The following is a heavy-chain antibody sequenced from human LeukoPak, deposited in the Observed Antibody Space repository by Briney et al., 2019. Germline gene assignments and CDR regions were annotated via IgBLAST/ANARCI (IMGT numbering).Heavy chain of an antibody. CDR2: IYYSGST. J-gene: IGHJ6*03. CDR1: GVSINSYY. V-gene: IGHV4-59*08. CDR3: ARVNKYYYYMDV. D-gene: IGHD2/OR15-2a*01. Sequence: PSETLSLTCSVSGVSINSYYWTWLRQPPGKGLEYIGYIYYSGSTNYNPSLKSRVTISVDTSKDQFSLKLTSVTASDTAVYFCARVNKYYYYMDVWGKGTTVTVSS.